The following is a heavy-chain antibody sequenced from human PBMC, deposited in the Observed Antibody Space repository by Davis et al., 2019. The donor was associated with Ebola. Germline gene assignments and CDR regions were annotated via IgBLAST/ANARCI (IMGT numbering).Heavy chain of an antibody. CDR1: GFTFSSYG. D-gene: IGHD6-19*01. CDR2: IWYDGSNK. Sequence: GESLKISCAASGFTFSSYGMHWVRQAPGKGLEWVAVIWYDGSNKYYADSVKGRFTISRDNSKNTLSLQMNSLRAEDTAVYYCARAVAATWSPFDNWGQGTLVTVSS. CDR3: ARAVAATWSPFDN. V-gene: IGHV3-33*01. J-gene: IGHJ4*02.